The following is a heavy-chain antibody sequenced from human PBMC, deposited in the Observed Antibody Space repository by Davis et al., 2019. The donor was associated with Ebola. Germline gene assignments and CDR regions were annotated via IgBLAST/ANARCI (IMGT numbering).Heavy chain of an antibody. Sequence: SETLSLTCTVSGGSISSYYWSWIRQPPGKGLEWIGYIYYSGSTNYNPSLKSRVTISVDTSKNQFSLKLSSVTAADTAVYYCAREGVAAVATPFDYWGQGTLVTVSS. CDR3: AREGVAAVATPFDY. D-gene: IGHD6-13*01. CDR2: IYYSGST. V-gene: IGHV4-59*01. CDR1: GGSISSYY. J-gene: IGHJ4*02.